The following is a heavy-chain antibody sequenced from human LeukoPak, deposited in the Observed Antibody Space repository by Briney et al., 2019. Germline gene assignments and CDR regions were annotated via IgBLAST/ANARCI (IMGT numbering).Heavy chain of an antibody. V-gene: IGHV3-23*01. CDR2: ISGSGANT. CDR1: GFTFRNYG. D-gene: IGHD3-10*01. Sequence: GGSLRLSCAASGFTFRNYGVTWVRQAPGKGLEWVSAISGSGANTYYADSVKGRFTISRDNSKNTLYLQMNSLRAEDTAVYSCAKGVMVWGVIRYFDYWGQGTLVTVSS. CDR3: AKGVMVWGVIRYFDY. J-gene: IGHJ4*02.